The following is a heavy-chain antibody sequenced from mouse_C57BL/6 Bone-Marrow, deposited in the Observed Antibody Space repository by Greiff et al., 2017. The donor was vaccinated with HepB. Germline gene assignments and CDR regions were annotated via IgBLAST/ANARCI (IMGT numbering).Heavy chain of an antibody. Sequence: EVKLVESGGGLVKPGGSLKLSCAASGFTFSSYAMSWVRQTPEKRLEWVATISDGGSYTYYPDNVKGRFTISRDNAKNNLYLQMSHLKSEDTAMYYCAREVYYDYDWFAYWGQGTLVTVSA. D-gene: IGHD2-4*01. J-gene: IGHJ3*01. V-gene: IGHV5-4*01. CDR3: AREVYYDYDWFAY. CDR2: ISDGGSYT. CDR1: GFTFSSYA.